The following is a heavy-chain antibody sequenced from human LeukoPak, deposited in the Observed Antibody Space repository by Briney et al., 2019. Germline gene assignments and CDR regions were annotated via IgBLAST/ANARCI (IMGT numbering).Heavy chain of an antibody. V-gene: IGHV3-64*01. J-gene: IGHJ4*02. CDR2: ISSNGGST. CDR3: ARGYCSSTSCYSTAIDY. Sequence: PGGSLRLSCAASGITFNSYAMHWFRQAPGKGLEYVSAISSNGGSTYYANSVKGRFTISRDNSKNTLYLQMGSLRAEDMAVYYCARGYCSSTSCYSTAIDYWGQGTLVTVSS. CDR1: GITFNSYA. D-gene: IGHD2-2*01.